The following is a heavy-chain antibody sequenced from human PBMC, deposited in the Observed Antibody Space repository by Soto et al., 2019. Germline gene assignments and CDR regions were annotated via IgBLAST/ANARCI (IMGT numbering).Heavy chain of an antibody. V-gene: IGHV1-18*01. CDR2: ISAYNGNT. Sequence: ASVKVSCKASGFTFTSSAVQWVRQAPGQGLEWMGWISAYNGNTNYAQKLQGRVTMTTDTSTSTAYMELGSLRSDDTAVYYCARDWGVGATSHYYYYGMDVWGQGTTVTVSS. CDR3: ARDWGVGATSHYYYYGMDV. J-gene: IGHJ6*02. D-gene: IGHD1-26*01. CDR1: GFTFTSSA.